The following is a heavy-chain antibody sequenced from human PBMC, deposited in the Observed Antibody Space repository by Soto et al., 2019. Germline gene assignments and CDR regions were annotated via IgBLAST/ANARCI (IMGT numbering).Heavy chain of an antibody. V-gene: IGHV3-73*01. CDR2: IRSKANSYAT. CDR1: GFTFSGSA. Sequence: GGSLRLSCAASGFTFSGSAMHWVRQASGKRLEWVGRIRSKANSYATAYAASVKGRFTISRDDSKNTAYLQMNSLKTEDTAVYYCTRHDSNYDFWSGSPPRYGMDVWGQGTTVTVSS. D-gene: IGHD3-3*01. J-gene: IGHJ6*02. CDR3: TRHDSNYDFWSGSPPRYGMDV.